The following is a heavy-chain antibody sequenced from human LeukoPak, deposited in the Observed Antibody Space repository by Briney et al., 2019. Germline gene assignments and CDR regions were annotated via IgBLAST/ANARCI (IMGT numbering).Heavy chain of an antibody. CDR1: GFTFSDYY. Sequence: GGSLRLSGAASGFTFSDYYMSWIRQAPGKGLEWVSYISSSGSTIYYADSVKGRFTISRDNAKNSLYLQMNSLRAEDTAVYYCARPITMVRGVILPWFDPWGQGTLVTVSS. D-gene: IGHD3-10*01. CDR3: ARPITMVRGVILPWFDP. V-gene: IGHV3-11*01. CDR2: ISSSGSTI. J-gene: IGHJ5*02.